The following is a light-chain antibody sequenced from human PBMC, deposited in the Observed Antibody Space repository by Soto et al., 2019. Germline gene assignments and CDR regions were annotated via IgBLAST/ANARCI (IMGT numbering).Light chain of an antibody. CDR2: KAS. CDR3: QQYNTYPLT. Sequence: DIQMTQSPSTLSASVGDRVTITCRASQSISTWVAWYQQKPGKAPKLLIYKASSLEGGVPSRFSGSGSGTEFNITISSLQPDDFATYYCQQYNTYPLTFGGGTTV. V-gene: IGKV1-5*03. J-gene: IGKJ4*01. CDR1: QSISTW.